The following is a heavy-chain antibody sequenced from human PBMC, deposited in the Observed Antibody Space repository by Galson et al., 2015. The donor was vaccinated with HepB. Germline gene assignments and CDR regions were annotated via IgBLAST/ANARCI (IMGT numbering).Heavy chain of an antibody. D-gene: IGHD4-17*01. CDR3: ARGPYGDYPSYFDY. J-gene: IGHJ4*02. CDR1: GFTFSNYA. V-gene: IGHV3-23*01. CDR2: ISDSGDSI. Sequence: SLRLSCAASGFTFSNYAITWVRQAPGQGLEWVSAISDSGDSIYYADSVKGRFTISRDNSKNTLYLQMNSLRAEDTAVYYCARGPYGDYPSYFDYWGQGTLVTVSS.